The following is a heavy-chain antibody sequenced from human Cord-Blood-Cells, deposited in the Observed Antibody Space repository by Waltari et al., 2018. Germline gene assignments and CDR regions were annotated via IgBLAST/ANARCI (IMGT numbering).Heavy chain of an antibody. J-gene: IGHJ4*02. D-gene: IGHD3-22*01. CDR3: ARVRYYDSSGYYYYVDY. CDR1: GGTFSSYA. CDR2: IIPIFGTA. Sequence: QVQLVQSGAEVKKPGSSVKVSCKASGGTFSSYAISWVRQAPGQGLEWMGGIIPIFGTANYAQKFQGRVTITADKSTNTAYMELSSLRSEDTAMYYCARVRYYDSSGYYYYVDYWGQVTLVTVSS. V-gene: IGHV1-69*06.